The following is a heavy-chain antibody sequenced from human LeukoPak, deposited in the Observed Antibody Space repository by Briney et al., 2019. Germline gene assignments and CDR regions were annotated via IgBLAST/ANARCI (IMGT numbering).Heavy chain of an antibody. CDR2: IRYDGSNK. CDR3: AKDGLRPIAATGTFFDY. J-gene: IGHJ4*02. V-gene: IGHV3-30*02. D-gene: IGHD6-13*01. CDR1: GFTFSSYG. Sequence: GGSLRLSCAASGFTFSSYGMHWVRQAPGKGLEWVAFIRYDGSNKYYADSVKGRFTISRDNSKNTLYLQMNSLRAEDTAVYYCAKDGLRPIAATGTFFDYWGQGTLVTVSS.